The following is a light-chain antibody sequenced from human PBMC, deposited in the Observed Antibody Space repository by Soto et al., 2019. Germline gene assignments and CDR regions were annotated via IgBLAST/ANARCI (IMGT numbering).Light chain of an antibody. Sequence: QSALTQPASVSGSPGQSITISCTGTSSDVGGYNYVSWYQQHPGKAPKLMIYEVRNRPSGVSNRFSGSKSGNTASLTISGLQAEDEADYYCSSYTSSSTQVFGTGTKVTVL. V-gene: IGLV2-14*01. J-gene: IGLJ1*01. CDR3: SSYTSSSTQV. CDR1: SSDVGGYNY. CDR2: EVR.